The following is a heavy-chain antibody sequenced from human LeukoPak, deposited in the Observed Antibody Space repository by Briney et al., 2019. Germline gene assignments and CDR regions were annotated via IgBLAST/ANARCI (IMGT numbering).Heavy chain of an antibody. CDR3: TRVFVGDEYSSSGY. V-gene: IGHV3-74*03. CDR2: INSDGSST. Sequence: GGSLRLSCAASGFTFRKYYMHWVRQAPGKGLVWVSRINSDGSSTTYADSVRGRFTVSRDNAKNKLYLQMNSLKVEDTAMYYCTRVFVGDEYSSSGYWGQGTLVTVSS. D-gene: IGHD6-13*01. J-gene: IGHJ4*02. CDR1: GFTFRKYY.